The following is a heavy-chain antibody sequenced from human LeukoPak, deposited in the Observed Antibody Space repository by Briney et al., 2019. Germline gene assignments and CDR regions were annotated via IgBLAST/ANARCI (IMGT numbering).Heavy chain of an antibody. Sequence: KPSETLSLTCTVSGGSISRYYWSWIRQPARKGLEWIGRIYTSGSTNHNPSLKGRVTMSVDTSKNQFSLRLSSVTATDTAVYYCAIMYYYDSSGYYYDKCAFDIWGQGTMVTVSS. D-gene: IGHD3-22*01. CDR3: AIMYYYDSSGYYYDKCAFDI. V-gene: IGHV4-4*07. J-gene: IGHJ3*02. CDR2: IYTSGST. CDR1: GGSISRYY.